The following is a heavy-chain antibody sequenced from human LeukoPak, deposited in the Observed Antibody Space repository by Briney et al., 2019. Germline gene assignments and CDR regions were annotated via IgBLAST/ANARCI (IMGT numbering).Heavy chain of an antibody. CDR3: ARRPRNSGSYDGPPGLDY. V-gene: IGHV4-34*01. CDR1: GGSFSGYY. Sequence: PSETLSLTCAVYGGSFSGYYWSWIRQPPGKGLEWIGEINHSGSTNYNPSLKSRVTILVDTSKNQFSLILSSVTAADTAMYYCARRPRNSGSYDGPPGLDYWGQGTLVTVSS. J-gene: IGHJ4*02. D-gene: IGHD1-26*01. CDR2: INHSGST.